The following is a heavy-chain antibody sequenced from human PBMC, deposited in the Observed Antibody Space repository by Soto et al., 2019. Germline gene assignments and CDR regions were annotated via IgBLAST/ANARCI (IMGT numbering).Heavy chain of an antibody. D-gene: IGHD4-17*01. CDR3: ARGSTVAKNLDAFDI. Sequence: GGSLRLSCAASGFTVSSNYVSWVRQAPGKGLEWVSVIYSGGSTYYADSVKGRFTISRDNSKNTLYLQMNSLRAEDTAVYYCARGSTVAKNLDAFDIWGQGTMVTVSS. J-gene: IGHJ3*02. V-gene: IGHV3-53*01. CDR2: IYSGGST. CDR1: GFTVSSNY.